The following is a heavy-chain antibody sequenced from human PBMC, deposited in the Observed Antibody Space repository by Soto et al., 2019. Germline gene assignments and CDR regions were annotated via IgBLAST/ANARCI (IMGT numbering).Heavy chain of an antibody. J-gene: IGHJ5*02. V-gene: IGHV1-69*01. D-gene: IGHD2-15*01. CDR3: ARADPTLYCSGGSCPNWFDP. CDR1: GGTFSSYA. CDR2: SIPIFGTA. Sequence: QVQLVQSGAEVKKPGSSVKVSCKASGGTFSSYAISWVRQAPGQGLEWMGGSIPIFGTANYAQKFQGRVTITADESTSTAYMELSSLRSEDTAVYYCARADPTLYCSGGSCPNWFDPWGQGTLVTVSS.